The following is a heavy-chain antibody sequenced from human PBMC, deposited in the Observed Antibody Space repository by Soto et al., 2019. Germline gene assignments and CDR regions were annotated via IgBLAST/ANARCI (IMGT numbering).Heavy chain of an antibody. J-gene: IGHJ6*02. D-gene: IGHD2-2*01. Sequence: GGSLRLSCAASGFTFSNAWMNWVRQAPGKGLEWVGRIKSKTDGGTTDYAAPVKGRFTISRDDSKNTLYLQMNSLKTEDTAVYYCTTGYCSSTSCPPYYYGMDVWGQGTTVTVSS. CDR1: GFTFSNAW. CDR2: IKSKTDGGTT. CDR3: TTGYCSSTSCPPYYYGMDV. V-gene: IGHV3-15*07.